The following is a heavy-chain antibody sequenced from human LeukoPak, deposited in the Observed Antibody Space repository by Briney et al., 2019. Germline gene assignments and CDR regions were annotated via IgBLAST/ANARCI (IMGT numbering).Heavy chain of an antibody. CDR1: GYTFTSYD. CDR2: MNPNSGNT. Sequence: ASVKVSCKASGYTFTSYDINWVRQATGQGLEWMGWMNPNSGNTGYAQKFQGRVTITRNTSISTAYMELSSLRSEDTAVYYCARGTVVVPAARVDAFDIWGQGTMVTVSS. V-gene: IGHV1-8*03. D-gene: IGHD2-2*01. CDR3: ARGTVVVPAARVDAFDI. J-gene: IGHJ3*02.